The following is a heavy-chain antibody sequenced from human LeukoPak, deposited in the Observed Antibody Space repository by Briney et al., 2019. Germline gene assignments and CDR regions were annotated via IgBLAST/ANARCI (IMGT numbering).Heavy chain of an antibody. CDR1: GFTFSSYA. CDR2: ISGSGGST. D-gene: IGHD3-3*01. V-gene: IGHV3-23*01. CDR3: AKGSVFLEWLLAFDY. Sequence: GGSLRLSCAASGFTFSSYAMSWVRQAPGKGLEWVSAISGSGGSTYYADSVKGRFTISRDNSKNTLYLQMNSLRAEDTAVYYCAKGSVFLEWLLAFDYWGQGTLVTVSS. J-gene: IGHJ4*02.